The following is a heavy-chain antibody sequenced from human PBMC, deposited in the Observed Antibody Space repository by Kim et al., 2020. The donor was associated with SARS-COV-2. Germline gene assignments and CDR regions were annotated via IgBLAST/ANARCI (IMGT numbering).Heavy chain of an antibody. V-gene: IGHV3-11*05. D-gene: IGHD5-12*01. J-gene: IGHJ4*02. Sequence: DSVKGRFTISRDNAKNSLYLQMNSLRAEDTAVYYCARVRRDGYKNLYFDYWGQGTLVTVSS. CDR3: ARVRRDGYKNLYFDY.